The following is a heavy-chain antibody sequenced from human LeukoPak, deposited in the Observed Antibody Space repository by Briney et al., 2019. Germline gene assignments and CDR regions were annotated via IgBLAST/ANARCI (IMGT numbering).Heavy chain of an antibody. CDR1: GFTFSNYE. Sequence: GGSLRLSCAGSGFTFSNYEMNWVRQTPGKGLEWVSFISSGGTTIYYADSVKGRFTISRDNAKNSLYLQMNSLRAEDTAVYYCAELGITMIGGVWGKGTTVTISS. V-gene: IGHV3-48*03. CDR2: ISSGGTTI. D-gene: IGHD3-10*02. CDR3: AELGITMIGGV. J-gene: IGHJ6*04.